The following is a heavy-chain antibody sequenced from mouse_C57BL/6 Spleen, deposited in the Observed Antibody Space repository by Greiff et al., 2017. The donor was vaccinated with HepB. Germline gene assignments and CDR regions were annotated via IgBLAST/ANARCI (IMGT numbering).Heavy chain of an antibody. D-gene: IGHD2-4*01. CDR1: GYTFTSYW. CDR2: IDPSDSET. Sequence: VKLQQSGAELVRPGSSVKLSCKASGYTFTSYWMHWVKQRPIQGLEWIGNIDPSDSETHYNQKFKDKATLTVDKSSSTAYMQLSSLTSEDSAVYYCARRDYDDYFDYWGQGTTLTVSS. CDR3: ARRDYDDYFDY. J-gene: IGHJ2*01. V-gene: IGHV1-52*01.